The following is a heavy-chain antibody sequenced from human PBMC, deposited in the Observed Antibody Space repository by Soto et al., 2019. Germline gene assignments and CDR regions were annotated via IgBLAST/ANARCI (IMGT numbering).Heavy chain of an antibody. J-gene: IGHJ5*02. CDR2: INPNSGGT. V-gene: IGHV1-2*02. D-gene: IGHD2-21*01. Sequence: ASVKVSCKVSGYTLTELSMHWVRQAPGQGLEWMGWINPNSGGTNYAQKFQGRVTMTRDTSISTAYMELSRLRSDDTAVYYCASTQYAGNLLRSWGQGTLVTVSS. CDR1: GYTLTELS. CDR3: ASTQYAGNLLRS.